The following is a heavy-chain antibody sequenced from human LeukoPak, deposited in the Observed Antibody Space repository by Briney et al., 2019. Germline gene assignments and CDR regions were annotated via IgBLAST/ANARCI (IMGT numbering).Heavy chain of an antibody. CDR2: IYYSWST. CDR3: ARMVYSIYYYYYMDV. V-gene: IGHV4-31*03. D-gene: IGHD2-8*01. CDR1: GASTSSGGYY. Sequence: SETLSLTCTVTGASTSSGGYYWSWIRQHPGKGLEWIGYIYYSWSTYYNPSLKSRVTISVDTSKNQFSLELTSVTAADTAVYYCARMVYSIYYYYYMDVWGKGTTVTVSS. J-gene: IGHJ6*03.